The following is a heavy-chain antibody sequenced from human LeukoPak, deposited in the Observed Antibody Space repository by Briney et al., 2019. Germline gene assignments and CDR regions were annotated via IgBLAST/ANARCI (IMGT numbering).Heavy chain of an antibody. D-gene: IGHD5-24*01. CDR3: ARGARAGYNLEPFDY. CDR2: IYYSGST. J-gene: IGHJ4*02. CDR1: SGFFSRNGYY. Sequence: KPSETLSLTCTVSSGFFSRNGYYWGWIRQPPGKGLEWIGYIYYSGSTKYNPSLKSRVTISVDTSKNQFSLKLSSVTAADTAVYYCARGARAGYNLEPFDYWGQGTLVTVSS. V-gene: IGHV4-61*05.